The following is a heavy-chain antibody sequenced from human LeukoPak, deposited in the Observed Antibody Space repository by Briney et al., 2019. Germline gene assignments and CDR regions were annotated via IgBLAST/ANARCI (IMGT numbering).Heavy chain of an antibody. V-gene: IGHV4-59*01. D-gene: IGHD3-3*01. Sequence: SETLSLTCTVSGGSISSYYWSWIRQTPGKGLEWIGDIYYSGSTNYNPSLKSRVTISVDTSKNQFSLKLSSVTAADTAVYYCASRSSIWSGYQDTLYYFDSWGQGTLVTVSS. CDR1: GGSISSYY. CDR2: IYYSGST. J-gene: IGHJ4*02. CDR3: ASRSSIWSGYQDTLYYFDS.